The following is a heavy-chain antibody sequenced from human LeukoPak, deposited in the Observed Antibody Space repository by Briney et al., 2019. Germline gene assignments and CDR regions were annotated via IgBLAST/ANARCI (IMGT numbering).Heavy chain of an antibody. CDR1: GFIFSSYA. CDR3: ARGLGSGDYVANAFDF. CDR2: ISGSGSYI. V-gene: IGHV3-21*01. J-gene: IGHJ3*01. D-gene: IGHD4-17*01. Sequence: KAGGSLRLSCAASGFIFSSYAMNWVRQAPGKGLEWVSSISGSGSYIHYADSMKGRFTISRDNAKKSVYLHMSRLRAEDTAVYYCARGLGSGDYVANAFDFWGRGTTVGVS.